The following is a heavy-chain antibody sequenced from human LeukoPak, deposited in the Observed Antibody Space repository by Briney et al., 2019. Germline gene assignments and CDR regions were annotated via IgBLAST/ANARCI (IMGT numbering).Heavy chain of an antibody. D-gene: IGHD2-2*01. J-gene: IGHJ4*02. V-gene: IGHV3-23*01. CDR1: GFTFSDYD. CDR2: ISGSGGST. Sequence: GGSLRLSCAASGFTFSDYDMHWVRQATGKGLEWVSAISGSGGSTYYADSVKGRFTISRDNSKNTLYLQMNSLRAEDTAVYYCAKDPYGTRYFDYWGQGTLATVSS. CDR3: AKDPYGTRYFDY.